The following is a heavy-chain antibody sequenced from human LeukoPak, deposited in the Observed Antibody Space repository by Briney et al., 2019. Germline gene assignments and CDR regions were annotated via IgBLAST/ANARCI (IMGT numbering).Heavy chain of an antibody. V-gene: IGHV1-69*05. CDR2: IIPIFGTA. CDR3: ARGADRWLQRYNWFDR. CDR1: GGTFSSYA. Sequence: SVKVSCKASGGTFSSYAISWVRQAPGQGLEWMGGIIPIFGTANYAQKFQGRVTITTDESTSTAYMELSSLRSEDTAVYYCARGADRWLQRYNWFDRWGQGTLVTVSS. D-gene: IGHD5-24*01. J-gene: IGHJ5*02.